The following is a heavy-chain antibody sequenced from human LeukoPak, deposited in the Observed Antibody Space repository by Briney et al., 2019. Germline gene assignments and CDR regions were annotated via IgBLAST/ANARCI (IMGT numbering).Heavy chain of an antibody. CDR2: ISSSSSTI. CDR1: GFTFSSYS. CDR3: ASSSSFGGY. V-gene: IGHV3-48*01. J-gene: IGHJ4*02. D-gene: IGHD6-6*01. Sequence: GGSLRLSCAASGFTFSSYSMNWVRQAPGKGLEWVSYISSSSSTIYYADSVKGRFTISRDNAKNSLYLQMNSLRAEDTAVYYCASSSSFGGYWGQGTLVTVSS.